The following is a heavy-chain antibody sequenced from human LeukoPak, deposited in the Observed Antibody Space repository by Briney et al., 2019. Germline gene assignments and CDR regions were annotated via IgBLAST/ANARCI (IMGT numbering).Heavy chain of an antibody. CDR3: ASHYYDSSGYYYGFDY. D-gene: IGHD3-22*01. CDR2: IIPIFGTA. CDR1: RGTFSGYA. V-gene: IGHV1-69*01. J-gene: IGHJ4*02. Sequence: SVKVSCKASRGTFSGYAISWVRQAPGQGLEWMGGIIPIFGTANYAQKFQGRVTITADESTSTAYMELSSLRSEDTAVYYCASHYYDSSGYYYGFDYWGRGTLVTVSS.